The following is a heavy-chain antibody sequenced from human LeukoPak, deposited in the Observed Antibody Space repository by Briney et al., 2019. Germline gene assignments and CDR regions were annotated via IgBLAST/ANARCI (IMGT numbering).Heavy chain of an antibody. Sequence: GGSLRLSCAASGFTFDDYAMHWVRHAPGKGLEWDSGISWNSGSIGYADSVKGRFTISRDNAKNSLYLQMNSLRAEDTALYYRAKDKIAVAGHWYFDLWGRGTLVTVSS. V-gene: IGHV3-9*01. CDR3: AKDKIAVAGHWYFDL. CDR1: GFTFDDYA. J-gene: IGHJ2*01. CDR2: ISWNSGSI. D-gene: IGHD6-19*01.